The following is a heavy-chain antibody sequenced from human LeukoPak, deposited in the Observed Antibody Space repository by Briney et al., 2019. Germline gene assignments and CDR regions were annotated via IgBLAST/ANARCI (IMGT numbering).Heavy chain of an antibody. Sequence: GGSLRLSCAASGFTFSSYWMSWVRQAPGKGLEWVANIKQDGSEKYYVDSVKGRFTISRDNAKNSLYLQMNSLRAEDTAVYYCARERRGSGSYYLSYYYYMDVWGKGTTVTISS. D-gene: IGHD1-26*01. V-gene: IGHV3-7*01. CDR3: ARERRGSGSYYLSYYYYMDV. J-gene: IGHJ6*03. CDR2: IKQDGSEK. CDR1: GFTFSSYW.